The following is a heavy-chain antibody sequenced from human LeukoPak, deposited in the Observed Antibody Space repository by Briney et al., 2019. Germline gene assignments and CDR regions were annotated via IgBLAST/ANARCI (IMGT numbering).Heavy chain of an antibody. CDR2: ISSSSSYI. V-gene: IGHV3-21*01. D-gene: IGHD3-22*01. J-gene: IGHJ4*02. CDR1: GFTFSSYS. Sequence: PGXXLRLSCAASGFTFSSYSMNWVRQAPGKGLEWVSSISSSSSYIYYADSVKGRFTISRDNAKNSLYLQMNSLRAEDTAVYYCARVYYYDSSGYHYYFDYWGQGTLVTVSS. CDR3: ARVYYYDSSGYHYYFDY.